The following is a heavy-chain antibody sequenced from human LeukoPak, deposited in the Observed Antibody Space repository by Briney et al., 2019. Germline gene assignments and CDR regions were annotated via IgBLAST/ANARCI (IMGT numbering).Heavy chain of an antibody. V-gene: IGHV3-13*01. Sequence: GGSLRLSCAASGITFSSYDMHWVRQGTGKGLEWVSAIVAVVDAYYSGSVKGRFTTSRENGKNSLYLQMNSLRAGDTAVYYCAAGCPRCAMDVWGQGNTVTVSS. CDR1: GITFSSYD. CDR3: AAGCPRCAMDV. CDR2: IVAVVDA. J-gene: IGHJ6*02.